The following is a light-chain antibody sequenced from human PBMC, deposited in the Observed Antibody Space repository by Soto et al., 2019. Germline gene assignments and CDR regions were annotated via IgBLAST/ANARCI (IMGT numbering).Light chain of an antibody. CDR3: QQYNSAPNT. Sequence: DTRMTQSPSSLSAFVGDTVTITCRASQDIIYYLAWYQQKPGKVPKLLIHSASTLQTGVQSRFSGSGSGTVFTLTINNLQPEDVATYYCQQYNSAPNTFGQGSRLEIK. V-gene: IGKV1-27*01. CDR1: QDIIYY. J-gene: IGKJ2*01. CDR2: SAS.